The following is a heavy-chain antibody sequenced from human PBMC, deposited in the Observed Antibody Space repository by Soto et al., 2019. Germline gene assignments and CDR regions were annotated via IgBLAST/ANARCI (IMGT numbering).Heavy chain of an antibody. J-gene: IGHJ3*02. V-gene: IGHV2-5*01. CDR3: ARGLATLPVFALDI. Sequence: AGPTRGDATHTLALTCSFSGFSLSTSGVGVGCIRQSPGKALEWLALIYWSGDEHYRPSLKSRLSIIKDTSKNHVVLTMTDMDSVDTASYYCARGLATLPVFALDIWGQGTMVPVS. CDR1: GFSLSTSGVG. CDR2: IYWSGDE. D-gene: IGHD6-6*01.